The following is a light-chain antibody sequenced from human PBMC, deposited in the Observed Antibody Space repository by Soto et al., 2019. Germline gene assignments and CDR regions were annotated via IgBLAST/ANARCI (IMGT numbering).Light chain of an antibody. CDR3: QQYSQWPRT. CDR2: TTS. J-gene: IGKJ1*01. Sequence: EVVLTQSPATLSVSPGESATLSCRASQSVSGSVAWYLQKPGQAPRLLIYTTSNRATGVPARFSGSGFGTEFTLTISSLQSEDFAAYYCQQYSQWPRTFGQGTKVEIK. CDR1: QSVSGS. V-gene: IGKV3-15*01.